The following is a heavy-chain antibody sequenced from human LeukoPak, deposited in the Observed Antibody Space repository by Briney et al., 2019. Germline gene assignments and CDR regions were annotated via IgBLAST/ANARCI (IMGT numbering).Heavy chain of an antibody. CDR2: INHSGST. V-gene: IGHV4-34*01. J-gene: IGHJ4*02. D-gene: IGHD6-19*01. CDR3: ARVFRGWYSLDY. Sequence: SETLSLTCAVYGGSFSGYYWSWIRQPPGKGLEWIGEINHSGSTNYNPSLKSRVTISVDTSKNQFSLKLSSVTAADTAVYYCARVFRGWYSLDYWGQGTLVTVSS. CDR1: GGSFSGYY.